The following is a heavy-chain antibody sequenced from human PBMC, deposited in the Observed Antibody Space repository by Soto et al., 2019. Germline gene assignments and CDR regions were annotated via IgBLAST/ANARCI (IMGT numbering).Heavy chain of an antibody. V-gene: IGHV3-74*01. CDR1: GFTCSIYA. Sequence: GGSMRLSCTAAGFTCSIYAMSWVRQAPGKGLVWVSRINSDGSSTSYADSVKGRFTISRDNAKNTLYLQMNSLRAEDTAVYYCTFLPTVVATLVDLGQGTLVTVPQ. CDR3: TFLPTVVATLVD. D-gene: IGHD2-15*01. J-gene: IGHJ4*02. CDR2: INSDGSST.